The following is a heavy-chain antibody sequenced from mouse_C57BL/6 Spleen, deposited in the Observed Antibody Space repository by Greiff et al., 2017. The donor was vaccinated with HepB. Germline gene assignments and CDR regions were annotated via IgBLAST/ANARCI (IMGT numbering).Heavy chain of an antibody. CDR3: AREGYSNYVDY. CDR2: INPNNGGT. V-gene: IGHV1-22*01. CDR1: GYTFTDYN. D-gene: IGHD2-5*01. J-gene: IGHJ2*01. Sequence: VQLKESGPELVKPGASVKMSCKASGYTFTDYNMHWVKQSHGKSLEWIGYINPNNGGTSYNQKFKGKATLTVNKSSSTAYMELRSLTSEDSAVYYCAREGYSNYVDYWGQGTTLTVSS.